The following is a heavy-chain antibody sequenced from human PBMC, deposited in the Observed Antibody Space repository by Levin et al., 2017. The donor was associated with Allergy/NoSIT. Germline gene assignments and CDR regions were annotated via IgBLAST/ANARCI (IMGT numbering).Heavy chain of an antibody. Sequence: GESLKISCAASGFTFSSYVMSWVRQAPGKGLEWVSGISGSGGSTYYADSVKGRFTISRDNSKNTLYLQMSSLRAEDTAVYYCAKSISPSSSWLFDYWGQGTLVTVSS. J-gene: IGHJ4*02. CDR3: AKSISPSSSWLFDY. CDR1: GFTFSSYV. D-gene: IGHD6-13*01. V-gene: IGHV3-23*01. CDR2: ISGSGGST.